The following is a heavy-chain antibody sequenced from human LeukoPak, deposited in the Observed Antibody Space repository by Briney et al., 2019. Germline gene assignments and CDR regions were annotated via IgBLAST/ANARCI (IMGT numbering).Heavy chain of an antibody. CDR1: GGSFSGYY. V-gene: IGHV4-34*01. CDR3: ARVIITLGMDV. D-gene: IGHD3-10*01. Sequence: KPSETLSLTCAVYGGSFSGYYWSWIRQPPGKGLEWIGEINHSGSTNYNPSLKSRVTISVDTSKNQFSLKLSSVTAADTAVYYCARVIITLGMDVWDQGTTVTVSS. CDR2: INHSGST. J-gene: IGHJ6*02.